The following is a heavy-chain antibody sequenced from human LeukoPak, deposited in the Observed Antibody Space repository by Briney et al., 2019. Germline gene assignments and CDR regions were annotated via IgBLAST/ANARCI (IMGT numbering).Heavy chain of an antibody. J-gene: IGHJ2*01. Sequence: PSETLSLTCAVYGGSFSAYYWSWIRQPPGKGLEWSGEINHSGSTNYNPSLKSRVTISVDTSKNQFSLKLSSVTAADTAVYYCARPVSLPGYSSGWYGKYWYFDLWGRGTLVAVSS. D-gene: IGHD6-19*01. V-gene: IGHV4-34*01. CDR2: INHSGST. CDR3: ARPVSLPGYSSGWYGKYWYFDL. CDR1: GGSFSAYY.